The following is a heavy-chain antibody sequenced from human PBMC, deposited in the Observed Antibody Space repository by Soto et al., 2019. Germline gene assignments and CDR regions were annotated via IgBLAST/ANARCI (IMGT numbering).Heavy chain of an antibody. CDR2: INGSGSEK. CDR3: AKDERYNWNYLFLFGAFDI. V-gene: IGHV3-7*03. D-gene: IGHD1-7*01. J-gene: IGHJ3*02. Sequence: PGGSLRLSCAASGFTFSNSWMSWVRQAPGEGLEWVANINGSGSEKYYVDSVKGRFTISRDNAKNTLYLQMNSLRAEDTAVYYCAKDERYNWNYLFLFGAFDIWGQGTMVTVSS. CDR1: GFTFSNSW.